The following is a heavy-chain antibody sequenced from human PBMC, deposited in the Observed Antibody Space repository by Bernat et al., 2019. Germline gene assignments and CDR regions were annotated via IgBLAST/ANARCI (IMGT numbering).Heavy chain of an antibody. D-gene: IGHD1-26*01. CDR3: AREEIVGATNSNWFDP. CDR1: GGSISSSSYY. V-gene: IGHV4-39*07. CDR2: INHSGST. Sequence: QLQLQESGPGLVKPSETLSLTCTVSGGSISSSSYYWGWIRQPPGKGLEWIGEINHSGSTNYNPSLKSRVTISVGTSKNQFSLKLSSVTAADTAVYYCAREEIVGATNSNWFDPWGQGTLVTVSS. J-gene: IGHJ5*02.